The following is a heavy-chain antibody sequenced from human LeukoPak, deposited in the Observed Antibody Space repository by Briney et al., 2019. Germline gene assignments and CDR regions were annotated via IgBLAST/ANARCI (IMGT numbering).Heavy chain of an antibody. V-gene: IGHV5-51*01. Sequence: GEALKISCKGSGYSFTGYWIGWVRQMPGKGLEWMGIIYPDDSDTRYSPSFQGQVTISADKSISTAYLQWSSLKASDTAMYYCARSTGSRNYYYYYGMDVWAKGTTVTVSS. CDR1: GYSFTGYW. CDR2: IYPDDSDT. D-gene: IGHD3-9*01. J-gene: IGHJ6*04. CDR3: ARSTGSRNYYYYYGMDV.